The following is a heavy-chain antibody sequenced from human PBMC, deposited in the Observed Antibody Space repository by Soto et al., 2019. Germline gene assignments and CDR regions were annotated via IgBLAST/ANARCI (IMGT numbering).Heavy chain of an antibody. CDR2: IYSGGST. D-gene: IGHD6-13*01. Sequence: EVQLVESGGGLVQPGGSLRLSCAASGFTVSSNSMSWVRQAPGKGLEWVSVIYSGGSTYYADSVKGRFTISRDNSKNTLYLQMNSLRAEDTAVYYCARVAGQQLVLFDPWGQGTLVTVSS. CDR3: ARVAGQQLVLFDP. CDR1: GFTVSSNS. V-gene: IGHV3-66*01. J-gene: IGHJ5*02.